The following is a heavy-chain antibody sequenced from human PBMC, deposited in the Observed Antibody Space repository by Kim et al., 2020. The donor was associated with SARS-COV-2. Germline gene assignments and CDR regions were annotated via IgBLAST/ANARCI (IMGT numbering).Heavy chain of an antibody. J-gene: IGHJ3*02. CDR1: VFTFSSYG. D-gene: IGHD3-16*02. Sequence: GGSLRLSCAASVFTFSSYGMHWVRQAPGKGLEWVAVIWYDGSNKYYADSVKGRFTISRDNSKNTLYLQMNSLRAEDTAVYYCAIGLDYIWGSYRYRAPGAFDIWGQGTMVTVSS. CDR3: AIGLDYIWGSYRYRAPGAFDI. V-gene: IGHV3-33*01. CDR2: IWYDGSNK.